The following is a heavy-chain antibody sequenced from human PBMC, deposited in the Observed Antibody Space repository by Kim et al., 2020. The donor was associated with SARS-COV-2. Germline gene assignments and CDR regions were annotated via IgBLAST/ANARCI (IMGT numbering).Heavy chain of an antibody. CDR2: ISGSGGST. V-gene: IGHV3-23*01. CDR3: AKDLSSGWYFEYGSYFDY. D-gene: IGHD6-19*01. CDR1: GFTFSSYA. J-gene: IGHJ4*02. Sequence: GGSLRLSCAASGFTFSSYAMSWVRQAPGKGLEWVSAISGSGGSTYYADSVKGRFTISRDNSKNTLYLQMNSLRAEDTAVYYCAKDLSSGWYFEYGSYFDYWGQGTLVTVSS.